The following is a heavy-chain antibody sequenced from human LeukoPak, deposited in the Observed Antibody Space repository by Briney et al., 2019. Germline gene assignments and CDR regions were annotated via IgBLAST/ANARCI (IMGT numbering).Heavy chain of an antibody. J-gene: IGHJ4*02. CDR2: INPNSGGT. CDR3: ARRGFSSSWYSYSY. D-gene: IGHD6-13*01. Sequence: GASVKVSCKASGYTFTSYYMHWVRQAPGQGLEWMGRINPNSGGTNYAQKFQGRVTMTRDTSISTAYMELSRLRSDDTAVYYCARRGFSSSWYSYSYWGQGTLVTVSS. V-gene: IGHV1-2*06. CDR1: GYTFTSYY.